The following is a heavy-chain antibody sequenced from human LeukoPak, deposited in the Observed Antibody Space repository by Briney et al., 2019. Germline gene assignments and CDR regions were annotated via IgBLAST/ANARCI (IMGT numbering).Heavy chain of an antibody. CDR1: GGSISSYY. Sequence: SETLSLTCTVSGGSISSYYWSWIRQPPGKGLEWIGNIYYSGSTNYNPSLKSRVTISVDTSKNQFSLKLSSVTAADTAVYYCARVYYSNSYDYWYFDLWGRGTLVTVSS. V-gene: IGHV4-59*01. CDR2: IYYSGST. CDR3: ARVYYSNSYDYWYFDL. D-gene: IGHD6-13*01. J-gene: IGHJ2*01.